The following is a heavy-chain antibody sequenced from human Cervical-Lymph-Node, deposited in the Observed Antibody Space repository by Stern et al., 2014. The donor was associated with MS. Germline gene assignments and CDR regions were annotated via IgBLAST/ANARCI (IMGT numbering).Heavy chain of an antibody. CDR2: IYIGGIT. Sequence: EVQLVESGGGLVQPGGSLRLSCAASGFTVSSNYMSWVRQAPGKGLGGGSGIYIGGITYYAESVKGRFTISRDNSKNTLYLQMNSLRLEDTALYYCARDNRSVSGMYGLDVWGQGTTVTVSS. D-gene: IGHD6-19*01. CDR1: GFTVSSNY. V-gene: IGHV3-53*04. J-gene: IGHJ6*02. CDR3: ARDNRSVSGMYGLDV.